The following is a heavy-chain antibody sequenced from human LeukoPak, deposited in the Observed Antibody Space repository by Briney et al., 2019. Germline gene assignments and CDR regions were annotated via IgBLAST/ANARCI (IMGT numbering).Heavy chain of an antibody. CDR1: GFTVSSNY. D-gene: IGHD1-14*01. V-gene: IGHV3-53*01. J-gene: IGHJ3*02. Sequence: GGSLRLSCAASGFTVSSNYMSWVRQAPGKGLEWVSVIYSGGSTHYADSVKGRFSISRDNSRNTLYLQMNSLRAEDTAVYYCARDLSPWETRNPDAFDIWGQGTMVTVSS. CDR2: IYSGGST. CDR3: ARDLSPWETRNPDAFDI.